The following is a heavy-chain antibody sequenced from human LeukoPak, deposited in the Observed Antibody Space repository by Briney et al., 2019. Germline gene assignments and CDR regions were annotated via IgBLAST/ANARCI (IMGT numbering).Heavy chain of an antibody. Sequence: VIWYDGSNKYYADSVKGRFTISRDNSKNTLYLQMNSLRAEDTAVYYCARSIGIAVAGTAFDYWGQGTLVTVSS. V-gene: IGHV3-33*01. D-gene: IGHD6-19*01. CDR2: IWYDGSNK. J-gene: IGHJ4*02. CDR3: ARSIGIAVAGTAFDY.